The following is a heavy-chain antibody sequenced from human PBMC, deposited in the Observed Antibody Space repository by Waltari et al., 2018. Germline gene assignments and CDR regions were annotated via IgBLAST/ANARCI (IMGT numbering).Heavy chain of an antibody. V-gene: IGHV4-59*01. CDR2: MYYTGAT. Sequence: QVQLQESGPGLVRPSETLSLTCAVSGGSLSHYYWTWIRQPPGKGLEWVGYMYYTGATSYNPSLSNRATISMDTSKNQFSLRLNSVTADDTALYYCAREDYHYGLDVWGQGTTVTVS. CDR1: GGSLSHYY. J-gene: IGHJ6*02. CDR3: AREDYHYGLDV.